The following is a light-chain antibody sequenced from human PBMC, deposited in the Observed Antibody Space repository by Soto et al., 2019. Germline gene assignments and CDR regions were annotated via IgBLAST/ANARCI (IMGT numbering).Light chain of an antibody. CDR3: QQRSNWRVT. J-gene: IGKJ4*01. CDR1: QSFRGL. Sequence: EVVLTQFPLTLSPSPGETATLSSRASQSFRGLLAWYQQKPGQAPRLLIYDAYNRATGIPARFSGSGSGTDFTLTISSLEPEDIAVYYCQQRSNWRVTFGGGTKVDIK. V-gene: IGKV3-11*01. CDR2: DAY.